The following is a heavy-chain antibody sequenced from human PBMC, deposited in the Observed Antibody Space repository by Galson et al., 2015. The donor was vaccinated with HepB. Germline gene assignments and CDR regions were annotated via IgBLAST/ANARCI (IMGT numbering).Heavy chain of an antibody. J-gene: IGHJ5*02. Sequence: SVKVSCKASGYTFTSYGISWVRQAPGQGLEWMGWISAYNGNTNYAQKLQGRVTMTTDTSTSTAYMELRSLRSDDTAAYYCARTPRQWLAWFDPWGQGTLVTASS. V-gene: IGHV1-18*01. CDR1: GYTFTSYG. D-gene: IGHD6-19*01. CDR3: ARTPRQWLAWFDP. CDR2: ISAYNGNT.